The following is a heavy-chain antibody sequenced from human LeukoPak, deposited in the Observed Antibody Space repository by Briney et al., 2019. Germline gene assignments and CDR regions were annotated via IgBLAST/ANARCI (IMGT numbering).Heavy chain of an antibody. CDR2: IIPILGIA. Sequence: SVKVSCKASGGTFSSYAISWVRQAPGQGLEWMGRIIPILGIANYAQKFQGRVTITADKSTSTAYMELSSLRSEDTAVYYCARSAYSSSHFDYWGQGTLVTVSS. CDR1: GGTFSSYA. J-gene: IGHJ4*02. D-gene: IGHD6-6*01. V-gene: IGHV1-69*04. CDR3: ARSAYSSSHFDY.